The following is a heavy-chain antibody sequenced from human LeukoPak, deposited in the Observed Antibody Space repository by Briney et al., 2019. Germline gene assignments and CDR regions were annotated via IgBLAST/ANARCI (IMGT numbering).Heavy chain of an antibody. Sequence: PGGSLRLSCAASGFTFSSYSMNWVRQAPGKGLEWVSSISSSSSYIYYADSVKGRFTISRDNAKNSLYLQMNSLRAEDTALYYCARDYGPYDFRSGYSYWGQGTLVTVSS. V-gene: IGHV3-21*04. CDR3: ARDYGPYDFRSGYSY. CDR2: ISSSSSYI. D-gene: IGHD3-3*01. CDR1: GFTFSSYS. J-gene: IGHJ4*02.